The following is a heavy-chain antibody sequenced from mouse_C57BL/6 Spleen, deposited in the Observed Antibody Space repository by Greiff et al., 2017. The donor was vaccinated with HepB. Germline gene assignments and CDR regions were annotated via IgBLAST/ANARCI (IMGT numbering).Heavy chain of an antibody. J-gene: IGHJ2*01. V-gene: IGHV5-4*01. CDR3: ARGLLSDY. D-gene: IGHD2-3*01. CDR1: GFTFSSYA. CDR2: ISDGGSYT. Sequence: EVQRVESGGGLVKPGGSLKLSCAASGFTFSSYAMSWVRQTPEKRLEWVATISDGGSYTYYPDNVKGRFTISRDNAKNNLYLQMSHLKSEDTAMYYCARGLLSDYWGQGTTLTVSS.